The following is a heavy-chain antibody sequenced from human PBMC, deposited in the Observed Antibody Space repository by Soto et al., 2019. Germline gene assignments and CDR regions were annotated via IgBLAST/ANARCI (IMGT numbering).Heavy chain of an antibody. D-gene: IGHD3-10*01. J-gene: IGHJ4*02. CDR1: GFTFSSYA. CDR2: ISGSGGST. CDR3: AKERGSMVRGVLRFDY. Sequence: GGSLRLSCAASGFTFSSYAMSWVRQAPGKGLEWVSAISGSGGSTYYADSVKGRFTISRDNSKNTLYLQMNSLRAEDTAVYYCAKERGSMVRGVLRFDYWGQGTLVTVSS. V-gene: IGHV3-23*01.